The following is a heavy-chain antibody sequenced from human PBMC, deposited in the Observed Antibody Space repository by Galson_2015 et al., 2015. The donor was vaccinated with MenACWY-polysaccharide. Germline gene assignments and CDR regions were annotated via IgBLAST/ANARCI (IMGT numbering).Heavy chain of an antibody. CDR1: GFTFSRYW. CDR2: INPDGSRK. Sequence: SLRLSCAASGFTFSRYWMTWVRQAPGKGPEFEASINPDGSRKNYADSMKGRFTISRDNVKNTLHLQVDSLRCEDTAVYYCARDSHYNSRDYWGQGPL. CDR3: ARDSHYNSRDY. V-gene: IGHV3-7*01. J-gene: IGHJ4*02. D-gene: IGHD1-1*01.